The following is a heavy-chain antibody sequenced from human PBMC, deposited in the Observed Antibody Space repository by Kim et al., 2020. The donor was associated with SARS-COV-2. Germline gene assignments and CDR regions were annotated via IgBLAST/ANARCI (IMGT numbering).Heavy chain of an antibody. V-gene: IGHV3-23*01. D-gene: IGHD2-21*02. CDR2: ISGSGGST. Sequence: GALRLSCAASGFTFSSYAMSWVRQAPGKGLEWVSAISGSGGSTYYADSVKGRFTISRDNSKNTLYLQMNSLRAEDTAVYYCAKDLEIGVVTAIQYYFDYWGQGTLVTVSS. CDR1: GFTFSSYA. J-gene: IGHJ4*02. CDR3: AKDLEIGVVTAIQYYFDY.